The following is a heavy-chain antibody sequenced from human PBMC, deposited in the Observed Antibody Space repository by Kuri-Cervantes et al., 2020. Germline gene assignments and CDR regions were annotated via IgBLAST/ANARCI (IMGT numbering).Heavy chain of an antibody. Sequence: SVKVSCKASGGTFSSYAISWVRQAPGQGLEWMGGIIPIFGTANYAQKFQGRVTITTDESTSTAYMELSSLRSEDTAVYYCARPRYPGLLTGAFDIWGQGTMVTVSS. CDR2: IIPIFGTA. J-gene: IGHJ3*02. D-gene: IGHD1-14*01. V-gene: IGHV1-69*05. CDR1: GGTFSSYA. CDR3: ARPRYPGLLTGAFDI.